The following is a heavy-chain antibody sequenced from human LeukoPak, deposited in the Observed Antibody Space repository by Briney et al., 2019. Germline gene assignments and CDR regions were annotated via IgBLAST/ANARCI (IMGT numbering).Heavy chain of an antibody. CDR1: GESFSGYY. V-gene: IGHV4-34*01. D-gene: IGHD3-3*01. J-gene: IGHJ6*03. CDR3: ARENSYYDFWSGYRPPVYMDV. Sequence: SETLSLTCAVYGESFSGYYWSWIRQPPGKGLEWSGKINHSGSTNYNPSLKTRVTLSVATSKNQFCLKLSSVSAADTAVYYCARENSYYDFWSGYRPPVYMDVWSKGTTVTVSS. CDR2: INHSGST.